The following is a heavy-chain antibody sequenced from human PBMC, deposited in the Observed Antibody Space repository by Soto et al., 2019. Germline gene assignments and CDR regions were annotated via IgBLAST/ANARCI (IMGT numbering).Heavy chain of an antibody. CDR2: IYHSGST. CDR1: GGSISSGGYY. J-gene: IGHJ5*02. V-gene: IGHV4-31*03. Sequence: QVQLQESGPGLVKPSQTLSLTCTVSGGSISSGGYYWSWIRQHPGKGLEWIGYIYHSGSTYYNPSLKSRVTISVDTSKNQFSLKLSSVTAADTAVYYCARHITEYCSGGSCYSGRWFDPWGQGTLVTVSS. D-gene: IGHD2-15*01. CDR3: ARHITEYCSGGSCYSGRWFDP.